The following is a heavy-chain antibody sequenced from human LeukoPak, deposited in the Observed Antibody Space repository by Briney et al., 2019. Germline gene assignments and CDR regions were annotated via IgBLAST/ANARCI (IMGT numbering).Heavy chain of an antibody. CDR2: INHSGST. J-gene: IGHJ6*03. Sequence: PSETLSLTCAVYGGSFSGYYWSWIRQPPGKGLEWIGEINHSGSTNYNPSLKSRVTISVGTSKNQFSLKLSSVTAADTAVYYCARGPLLRDGYNQYYYYYYMDVWGKGTTVTVSS. CDR1: GGSFSGYY. D-gene: IGHD5-24*01. V-gene: IGHV4-34*01. CDR3: ARGPLLRDGYNQYYYYYYMDV.